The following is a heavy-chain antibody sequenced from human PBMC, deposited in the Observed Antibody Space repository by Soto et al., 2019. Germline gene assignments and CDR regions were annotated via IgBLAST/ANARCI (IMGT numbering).Heavy chain of an antibody. CDR3: ARARCISTSCYARAFDY. Sequence: SETLSLTCAVSGGSISSSNWWSWVRQPPGKGLEWIGEIYHSGSTNYNPSLKSRVTISVDKSKNQFSLKLSSVTAADTAAYYCARARCISTSCYARAFDYWGQGTLVTVSS. CDR1: GGSISSSNW. V-gene: IGHV4-4*02. D-gene: IGHD2-2*01. CDR2: IYHSGST. J-gene: IGHJ4*02.